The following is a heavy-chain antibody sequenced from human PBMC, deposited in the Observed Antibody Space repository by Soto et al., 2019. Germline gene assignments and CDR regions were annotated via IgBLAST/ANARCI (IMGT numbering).Heavy chain of an antibody. CDR2: IKEDGSEI. D-gene: IGHD3-16*01. CDR3: ARDIGFDYVN. V-gene: IGHV3-7*01. Sequence: GGSLRLSCAVSEFNVMSYWMSWVRQAPGKGLEWVASIKEDGSEIYYLQSVGGRFTISRDSAGNALHLAMNYLSAEDTGVYFCARDIGFDYVNWGQGTLVTVSS. CDR1: EFNVMSYW. J-gene: IGHJ4*02.